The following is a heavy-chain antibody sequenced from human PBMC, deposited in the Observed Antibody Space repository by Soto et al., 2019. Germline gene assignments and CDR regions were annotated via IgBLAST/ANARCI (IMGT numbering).Heavy chain of an antibody. V-gene: IGHV3-23*01. J-gene: IGHJ5*02. CDR3: AKDAYCTGDSCSPA. D-gene: IGHD2-15*01. CDR2: ISSSGGST. Sequence: GGSLRLSCAASGFTFSSYAMSWFRQAPGKGLAWISRISSSGGSTHSADSVKGRFTISRDNSKNTLYLQMNSLRAEDTAIYYCAKDAYCTGDSCSPAWGQGTLVTVSS. CDR1: GFTFSSYA.